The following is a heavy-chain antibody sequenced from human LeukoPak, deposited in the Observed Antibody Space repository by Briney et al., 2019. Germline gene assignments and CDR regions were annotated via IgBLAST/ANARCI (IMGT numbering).Heavy chain of an antibody. CDR1: GFTVSSNY. CDR3: ARDDSGWHPLGFDY. CDR2: ISGSGGST. Sequence: GGSLRLSCAASGFTVSSNYMNWVRQAPGKGLEWVSAISGSGGSTYYADSVKGRFTISRDNSKKTLYLQMSSLRAEDTAVYYCARDDSGWHPLGFDYWGQGTLVTVSS. V-gene: IGHV3-23*01. J-gene: IGHJ4*02. D-gene: IGHD6-19*01.